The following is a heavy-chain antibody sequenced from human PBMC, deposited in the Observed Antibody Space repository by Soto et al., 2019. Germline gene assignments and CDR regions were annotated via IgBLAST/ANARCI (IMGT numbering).Heavy chain of an antibody. CDR2: VNPNTGLT. V-gene: IGHV1-2*02. Sequence: ASVKVSCKASGYTFTALYMNWVRQAPGQGLEWMGWVNPNTGLTKYAQKFQGRVSMTRDTSINTAYMELSGLTSDDTAVYYCTTVRLEPWGKGNLVTVSS. CDR1: GYTFTALY. CDR3: TTVRLEP. J-gene: IGHJ5*02.